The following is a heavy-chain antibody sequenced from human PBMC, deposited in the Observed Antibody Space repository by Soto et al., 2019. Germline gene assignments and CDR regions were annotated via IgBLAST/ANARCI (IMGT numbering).Heavy chain of an antibody. CDR2: IDTSATVI. J-gene: IGHJ4*02. CDR1: GFTFSSYE. Sequence: LRLSCAASGFTFSSYEMNWVRQAPGKGLEWLSYIDTSATVIYYADSVKGRFTISRDNAQNSVYLQMNSLRAEDTAIYYCARVWSGYSGVDYWGQGTLVTVSS. V-gene: IGHV3-48*03. CDR3: ARVWSGYSGVDY. D-gene: IGHD3-3*01.